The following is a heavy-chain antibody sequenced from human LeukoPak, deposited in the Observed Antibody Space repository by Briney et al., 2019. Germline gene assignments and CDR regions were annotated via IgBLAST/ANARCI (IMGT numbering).Heavy chain of an antibody. Sequence: GGSLRLSCVASRFTFSRSAMSWVRQAPGKGLEWVSSISGTADTTYYADSVKGRFTISRDNSKNTLYLQMNSLRADDTAVYYCVKDKSPTVTLGFDCWGQGTLVTVSS. CDR2: ISGTADTT. CDR1: RFTFSRSA. J-gene: IGHJ4*02. V-gene: IGHV3-23*01. CDR3: VKDKSPTVTLGFDC. D-gene: IGHD4-17*01.